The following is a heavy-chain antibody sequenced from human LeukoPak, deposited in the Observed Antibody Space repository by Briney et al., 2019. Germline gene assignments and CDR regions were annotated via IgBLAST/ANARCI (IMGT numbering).Heavy chain of an antibody. V-gene: IGHV4-39*01. CDR1: GGSISTSNYY. Sequence: SETLSLTCTVSGGSISTSNYYWGWIRQPRGKGLEWIGNIFYSGSTNYNPSLKSRVTISVDTSKNQFSLKLSSVTAADTAVYYCARHFTLSSGWYLRQGYMDVWGKGTTVTISS. J-gene: IGHJ6*03. D-gene: IGHD6-19*01. CDR2: IFYSGST. CDR3: ARHFTLSSGWYLRQGYMDV.